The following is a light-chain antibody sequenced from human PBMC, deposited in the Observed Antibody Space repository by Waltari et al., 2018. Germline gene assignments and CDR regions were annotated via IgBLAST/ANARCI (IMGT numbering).Light chain of an antibody. Sequence: DIQMTQSPSSLSASLGDRVTITCRARQGISNSLAWYQNKPGKAPKLLLYAASRLETGVPSRFSGSGSGTDFTLTISSLQPEDVATYYWQQYYSTRYTFGQGTKLEIK. CDR1: QGISNS. V-gene: IGKV1-NL1*01. CDR2: AAS. CDR3: QQYYSTRYT. J-gene: IGKJ2*01.